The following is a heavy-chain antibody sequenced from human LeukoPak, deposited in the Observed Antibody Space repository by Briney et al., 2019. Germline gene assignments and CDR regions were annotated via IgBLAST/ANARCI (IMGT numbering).Heavy chain of an antibody. V-gene: IGHV3-7*01. J-gene: IGHJ4*02. Sequence: PGGSLRLSCAASGFTFSSYWMSWVRQAPGKGLEWVANIKQDGSGKDYVDSVQGRFTISRDNAKNSLYLQMNSLRAEDTAVYYCARALGWLPENYWGQGTLVTVSS. CDR1: GFTFSSYW. CDR2: IKQDGSGK. D-gene: IGHD5-24*01. CDR3: ARALGWLPENY.